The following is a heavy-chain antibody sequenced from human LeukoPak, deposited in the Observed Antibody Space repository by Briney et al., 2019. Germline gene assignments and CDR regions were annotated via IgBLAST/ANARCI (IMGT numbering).Heavy chain of an antibody. J-gene: IGHJ6*02. CDR2: IYYSGST. CDR3: ARGYGGNFRGNYYYGMDV. V-gene: IGHV4-31*03. Sequence: SETLSLTCTVSGGSISSGGYYWSWIRQHPGKGLEWIGYIYYSGSTYYNPSLKSRVTISVDTSKNQFSLKLSSVTVADTAVYYCARGYGGNFRGNYYYGMDVWGQGTTVTVSS. D-gene: IGHD4-23*01. CDR1: GGSISSGGYY.